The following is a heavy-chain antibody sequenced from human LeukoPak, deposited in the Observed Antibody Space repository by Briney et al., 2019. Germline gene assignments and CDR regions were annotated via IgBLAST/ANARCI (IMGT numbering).Heavy chain of an antibody. CDR2: INHSGST. D-gene: IGHD2-2*01. CDR3: ARGRRRGYCSSASCLRDNWFDP. CDR1: GGSFSGYY. J-gene: IGHJ5*02. V-gene: IGHV4-34*01. Sequence: SETLSLTCAAYGGSFSGYYWSWIRQPPGKGLEWIGEINHSGSTNYNPSLKSRVTISVVTSKNQFSLKLSSVTAADTAVYYCARGRRRGYCSSASCLRDNWFDPWGQGTLVTVSS.